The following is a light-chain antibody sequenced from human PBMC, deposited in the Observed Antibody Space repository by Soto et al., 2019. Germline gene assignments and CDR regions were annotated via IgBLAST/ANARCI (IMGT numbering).Light chain of an antibody. CDR1: SSDVGIYNL. CDR3: CSYARSSTYV. V-gene: IGLV2-23*01. Sequence: QSALTQPASVSGSPGQSITISCTGTSSDVGIYNLVSWYQQHPGKAPKLMIFEGSKRPSGVSNRFSGSKSGNTASLTISGLQAEDEADYYCCSYARSSTYVFGTGTKLTVL. CDR2: EGS. J-gene: IGLJ1*01.